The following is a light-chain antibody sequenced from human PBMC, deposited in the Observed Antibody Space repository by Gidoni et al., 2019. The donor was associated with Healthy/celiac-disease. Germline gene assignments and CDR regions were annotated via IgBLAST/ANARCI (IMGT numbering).Light chain of an antibody. Sequence: DIQMTQSPSTLSASVGDRVTITCRASQSISSWLAWYQQKPGKALKLLIYKASSLESGVPSRFSGSGSGTEFTLTISSLQPDDFATYYCQQYNSPMYTFXQXTKLEIK. CDR3: QQYNSPMYT. CDR1: QSISSW. CDR2: KAS. V-gene: IGKV1-5*03. J-gene: IGKJ2*01.